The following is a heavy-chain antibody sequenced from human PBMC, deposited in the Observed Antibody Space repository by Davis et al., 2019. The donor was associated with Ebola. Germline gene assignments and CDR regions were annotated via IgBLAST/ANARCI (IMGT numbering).Heavy chain of an antibody. CDR2: TYYRSKWYN. V-gene: IGHV6-1*01. Sequence: SQTLSLTCAISGDSVSRNSAAWNWIRQSPSRGLEWLGRTYYRSKWYNDYAVSVKNRITINTDTSKNQISLQLNSVTPEDTAVYYCARDSTTVTTWYYGMDVWGQGTTVTVSS. J-gene: IGHJ6*02. CDR1: GDSVSRNSAA. CDR3: ARDSTTVTTWYYGMDV. D-gene: IGHD4-17*01.